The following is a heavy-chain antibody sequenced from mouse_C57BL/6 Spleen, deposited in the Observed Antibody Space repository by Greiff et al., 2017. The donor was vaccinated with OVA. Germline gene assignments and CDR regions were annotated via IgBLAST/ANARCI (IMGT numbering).Heavy chain of an antibody. Sequence: EVQLQQSGAELVKPGASVKLSCTASGFNIKDYYMHWVKQRTEQGLEWIGRIDPEDGETKYAPKFQGKGTITAATSSNTGYLHLSSLKTEDADVYYCAYRSNPRYFDVWGTGTTVTVSA. CDR1: GFNIKDYY. D-gene: IGHD1-1*01. CDR2: IDPEDGET. J-gene: IGHJ1*03. V-gene: IGHV14-2*01. CDR3: AYRSNPRYFDV.